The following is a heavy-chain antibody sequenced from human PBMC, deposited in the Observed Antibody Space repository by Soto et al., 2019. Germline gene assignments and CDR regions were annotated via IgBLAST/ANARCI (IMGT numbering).Heavy chain of an antibody. V-gene: IGHV5-51*01. Sequence: GESLKISFQCSGYTFSNFWIGWVLQLPGKGLEWMGIIYPGDHETRYSPSFHGKVTISADKSINTAYLQWNSLEASDTAFYFCARSPRSSPYFDYWGQGALVTVSS. J-gene: IGHJ4*02. CDR2: IYPGDHET. D-gene: IGHD6-13*01. CDR1: GYTFSNFW. CDR3: ARSPRSSPYFDY.